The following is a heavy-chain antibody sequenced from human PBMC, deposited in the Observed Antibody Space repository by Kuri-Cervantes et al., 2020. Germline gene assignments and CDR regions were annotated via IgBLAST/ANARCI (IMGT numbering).Heavy chain of an antibody. Sequence: GGSLRLSCAASGFTFSDHYMDWVRQAPGKGLEWVGRTRNKANSYTTEYAASVKGRFTISRDDSKNSLYLQMNSLKTEDTAVYYCARDINLFYYDSSGPAGFDYWGQGTLVTVSS. CDR2: TRNKANSYTT. V-gene: IGHV3-72*01. J-gene: IGHJ4*02. CDR3: ARDINLFYYDSSGPAGFDY. CDR1: GFTFSDHY. D-gene: IGHD3-22*01.